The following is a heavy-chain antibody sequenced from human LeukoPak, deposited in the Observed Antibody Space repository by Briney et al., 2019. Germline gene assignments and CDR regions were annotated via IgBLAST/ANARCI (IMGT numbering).Heavy chain of an antibody. D-gene: IGHD1-14*01. CDR2: ISSDESST. Sequence: GGSLRLSCAASGFTFSHHWVHWVRQAPGKGLVWVSHISSDESSTTYADSVKGRFTISRDNRKNTLYLQMNSLRVEDTTMYYCTRNPDGRNWFDPWGQGTLVTVSS. V-gene: IGHV3-74*01. CDR3: TRNPDGRNWFDP. J-gene: IGHJ5*02. CDR1: GFTFSHHW.